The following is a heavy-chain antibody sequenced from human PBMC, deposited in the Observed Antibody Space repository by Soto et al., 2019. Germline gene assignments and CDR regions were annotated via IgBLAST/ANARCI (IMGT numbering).Heavy chain of an antibody. CDR2: IIPIFGTA. D-gene: IGHD2-15*01. J-gene: IGHJ5*02. V-gene: IGHV1-69*13. Sequence: GASVKVSCKASGGTFSSYAISWVRQAPGQGLEWMGGIIPIFGTANYAQKFQGRVTITADESTSTAYMELSSLRSEDTAVYYCARDALGYCSGGSCYSGFSWFDPWGQGTLVTVSS. CDR3: ARDALGYCSGGSCYSGFSWFDP. CDR1: GGTFSSYA.